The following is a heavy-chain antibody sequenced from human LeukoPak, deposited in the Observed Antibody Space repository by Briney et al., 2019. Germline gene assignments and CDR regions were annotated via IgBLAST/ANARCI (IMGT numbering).Heavy chain of an antibody. J-gene: IGHJ4*02. Sequence: GGSLRLSCAASGLTFNNAWMSWVRQAPGKGLEWVGRIKSKTDGGTTDYAAPVKGRFTISRDDSKNTLYLQMNSLKTEDTAVYYCTTDFPVILEYSSSWYDYFDYWGQGTLVTVSS. V-gene: IGHV3-15*01. CDR3: TTDFPVILEYSSSWYDYFDY. D-gene: IGHD6-13*01. CDR2: IKSKTDGGTT. CDR1: GLTFNNAW.